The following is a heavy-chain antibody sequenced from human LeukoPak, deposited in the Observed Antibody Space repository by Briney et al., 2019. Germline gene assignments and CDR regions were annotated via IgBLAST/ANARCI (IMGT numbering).Heavy chain of an antibody. D-gene: IGHD2-15*01. CDR3: ARLSSADGGYVDY. CDR1: GYSLTIYW. J-gene: IGHJ4*02. Sequence: GESLKISCKGSGYSLTIYWIGWVRQMPGKGLERMGIIYPGDSGTRYSPSFQGQVTISADKSISTAYLQWSSLKASDTAMYYCARLSSADGGYVDYWGQGTLVTVSS. CDR2: IYPGDSGT. V-gene: IGHV5-51*01.